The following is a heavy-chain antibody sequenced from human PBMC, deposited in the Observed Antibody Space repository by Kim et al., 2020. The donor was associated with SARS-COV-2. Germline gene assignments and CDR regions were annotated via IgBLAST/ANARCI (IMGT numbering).Heavy chain of an antibody. Sequence: GGSLRLSCTASGFTFGDYAMSWFRQAPGKGLEWVGFIRSKAYGGTTEYAASVKGRFTISRDDSKSIAYLQMNSLKSEDTAVYYCTRDQEWELPFDYWGQGPLVTVSS. CDR1: GFTFGDYA. CDR2: IRSKAYGGTT. CDR3: TRDQEWELPFDY. D-gene: IGHD1-26*01. J-gene: IGHJ4*02. V-gene: IGHV3-49*03.